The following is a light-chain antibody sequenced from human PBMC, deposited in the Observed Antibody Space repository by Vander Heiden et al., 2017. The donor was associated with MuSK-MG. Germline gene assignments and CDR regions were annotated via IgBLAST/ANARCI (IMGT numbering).Light chain of an antibody. CDR2: DAS. V-gene: IGKV1-13*02. CDR3: HHVNSSGHT. Sequence: ASQLTQSPSSPAASIGDRITITCRASQGISNALAWYQRKPGKPPKVLIYDASSVQSGVPSRSSGSASGTDFTLSISSRQPEDFATYYCHHVNSSGHTFGQGTPLEIK. CDR1: QGISNA. J-gene: IGKJ5*01.